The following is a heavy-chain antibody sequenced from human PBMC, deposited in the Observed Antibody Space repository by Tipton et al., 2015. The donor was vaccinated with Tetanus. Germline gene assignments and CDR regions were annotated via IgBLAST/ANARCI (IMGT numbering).Heavy chain of an antibody. V-gene: IGHV4-30-4*01. CDR1: GDAISNGDYY. J-gene: IGHJ6*02. CDR2: ICYSGST. Sequence: TLSLTCIVSGDAISNGDYYWSWIRQPPGKGLESIGYICYSGSTYYNPSLKSRVTISVDTSKNQFSLRLSSVTAADTAVYYCARDHGITWGGMGYYYGMDVWGQGTTVTVSS. D-gene: IGHD3-16*01. CDR3: ARDHGITWGGMGYYYGMDV.